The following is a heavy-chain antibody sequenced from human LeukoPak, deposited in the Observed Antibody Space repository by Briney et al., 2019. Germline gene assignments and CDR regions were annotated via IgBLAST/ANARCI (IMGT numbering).Heavy chain of an antibody. CDR2: IYYSGST. Sequence: SETLSLTCTVSGGSISSYDCSWIRQPPGKGRELIGYIYYSGSTTYNPSHKSRVTISVHTSKHQLSLTLSSVTAADTAMYYCARVKSVDYEFDYWGQGTLVTVSS. D-gene: IGHD4-17*01. CDR3: ARVKSVDYEFDY. CDR1: GGSISSYD. V-gene: IGHV4-59*01. J-gene: IGHJ4*02.